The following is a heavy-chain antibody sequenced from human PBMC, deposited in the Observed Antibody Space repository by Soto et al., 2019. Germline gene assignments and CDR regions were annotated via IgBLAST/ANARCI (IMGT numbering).Heavy chain of an antibody. D-gene: IGHD6-19*01. Sequence: GASVKVSCKASGGTFSSYTISWVRQAPGQGLEWMGRIIPIFGIANYAQKLQGRVTMTTDTSTSTAYMELRSLRSDDTAVYYCARYSSGWPLDYWGQGALVTVSS. J-gene: IGHJ4*02. V-gene: IGHV1-69*02. CDR3: ARYSSGWPLDY. CDR2: IIPIFGIA. CDR1: GGTFSSYT.